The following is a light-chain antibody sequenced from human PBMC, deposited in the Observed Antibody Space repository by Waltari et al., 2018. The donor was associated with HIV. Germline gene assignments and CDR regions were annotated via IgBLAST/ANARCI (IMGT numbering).Light chain of an antibody. V-gene: IGLV3-21*04. Sequence: SYVLTQPPSVSMSPGKTARITCGGYNIGSKSVNWYQQKPGTAPVWVIYDDSDRPSGIPERFSGSNSGNTATLTISRVEAGDEADYYCQVWDSGIVVFGGGTKVTVL. CDR1: NIGSKS. CDR3: QVWDSGIVV. J-gene: IGLJ2*01. CDR2: DDS.